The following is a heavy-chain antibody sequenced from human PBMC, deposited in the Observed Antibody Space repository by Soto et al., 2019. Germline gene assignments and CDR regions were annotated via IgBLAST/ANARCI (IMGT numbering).Heavy chain of an antibody. CDR3: AREPLDGMDV. Sequence: HVQLHQSGPRLVKPSQTLSLECSVIGGSVNTGDNYWSWVRQSPGRGLEWIGYIYHTGNTFYTPALENRVTMSVDASKNQFSLTLTSVTAADTAVYFCAREPLDGMDVWGQGTNVTDSS. V-gene: IGHV4-30-4*01. CDR1: GGSVNTGDNY. J-gene: IGHJ6*02. CDR2: IYHTGNT.